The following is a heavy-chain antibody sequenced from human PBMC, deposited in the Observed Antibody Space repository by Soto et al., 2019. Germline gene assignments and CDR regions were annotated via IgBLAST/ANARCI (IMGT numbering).Heavy chain of an antibody. J-gene: IGHJ3*01. CDR2: ISAYNGNT. D-gene: IGHD2-8*01. CDR3: ARVYCTNGVWLRGAFDL. CDR1: GYTFTSYG. V-gene: IGHV1-18*04. Sequence: QVQLVQSGAEVKKPGASVKVSCKTSGYTFTSYGISWVRQAPGQGLEWMGWISAYNGNTNYAQKLQGRVTMTTDASSGIGYMLLWIVRSDVAAVYYCARVYCTNGVWLRGAFDLGGQGTMVSVSS.